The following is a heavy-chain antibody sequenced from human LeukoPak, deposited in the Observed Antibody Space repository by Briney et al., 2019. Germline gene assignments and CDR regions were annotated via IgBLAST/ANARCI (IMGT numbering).Heavy chain of an antibody. CDR3: ARAKAAAGIDYFYY. D-gene: IGHD6-13*01. V-gene: IGHV4-59*13. Sequence: SETLSLTCTVSGASISTYYWNWIRQPPGKGLEWIGYIYYSGSTNYNPSLKSRVTISVDTSKNQFSLKLSSVTAADTAVYYCARAKAAAGIDYFYYWGQGTLVTVSS. J-gene: IGHJ4*02. CDR2: IYYSGST. CDR1: GASISTYY.